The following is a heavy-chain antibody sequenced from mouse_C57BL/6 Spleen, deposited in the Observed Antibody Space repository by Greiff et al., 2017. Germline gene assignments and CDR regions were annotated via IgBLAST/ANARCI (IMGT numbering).Heavy chain of an antibody. CDR2: IRSKSNNYAT. CDR3: VRRTGTWFAY. CDR1: GFSFNTYA. V-gene: IGHV10-1*01. D-gene: IGHD4-1*01. Sequence: EVNVVESGGGLVQPKGSLKLSCAASGFSFNTYAMNWVRQAPGKGLEWVARIRSKSNNYATYYADSVKDRFTISRDDSESMLYLQMNNLKTEDTAMYYCVRRTGTWFAYWGQGTLVTVSA. J-gene: IGHJ3*01.